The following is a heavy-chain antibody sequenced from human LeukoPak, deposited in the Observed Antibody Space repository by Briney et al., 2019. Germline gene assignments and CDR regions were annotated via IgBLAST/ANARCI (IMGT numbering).Heavy chain of an antibody. CDR2: IYYTGST. Sequence: SETLSLTCTVSGDSFSNGNYYWSWLRQPPGKALEWIGCIYYTGSTYYNPSLEGRVTISVDTSRNQFSVKLSSVTAADTAVYYCARSQNYYGSGDYWSQGTLVTVSS. CDR3: ARSQNYYGSGDY. J-gene: IGHJ4*02. D-gene: IGHD3-10*01. V-gene: IGHV4-61*01. CDR1: GDSFSNGNYY.